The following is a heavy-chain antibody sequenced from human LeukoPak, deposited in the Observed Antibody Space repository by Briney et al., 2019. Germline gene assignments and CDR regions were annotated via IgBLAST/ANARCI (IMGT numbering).Heavy chain of an antibody. CDR3: ARGFGDTKNYDYGDYVRIWFDP. V-gene: IGHV1-46*01. CDR1: GYTFTSYY. D-gene: IGHD4-17*01. J-gene: IGHJ5*02. CDR2: INPSGGST. Sequence: ASVKVSCKASGYTFTSYYMHWVRQAPGQGLEWMGIINPSGGSTSYAQKFQGRVTMTRDMSTSTVYMELSSLRSEDTAVYYCARGFGDTKNYDYGDYVRIWFDPWGQGTLVTVSS.